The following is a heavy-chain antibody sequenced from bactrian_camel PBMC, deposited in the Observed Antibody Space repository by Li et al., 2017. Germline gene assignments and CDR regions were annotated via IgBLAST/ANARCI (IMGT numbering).Heavy chain of an antibody. CDR1: GHIRRTYC. CDR2: IDSDGST. D-gene: IGHD3*01. Sequence: HVQLVESGGGSVQAGESLRLSCSASGHIRRTYCMAWFRQVPGKEREGVAAIDSDGSTNYADSVKERFTISQDKDKNTLYLQMNSLKPEDTAMYYCAAEFRFRGRPCSMVWKDYAYRGQGTQVTVS. V-gene: IGHV3S53*01. CDR3: AAEFRFRGRPCSMVWKDYAY. J-gene: IGHJ4*01.